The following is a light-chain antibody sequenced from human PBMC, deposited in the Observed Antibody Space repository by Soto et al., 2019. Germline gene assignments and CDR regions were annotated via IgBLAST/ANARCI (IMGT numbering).Light chain of an antibody. CDR2: DVS. Sequence: IQMTQSPSTLSASVGDRVTFTCRASQTISTWLAWYQQKPGEAPKLLIYDVSSLQSGVPSRFSGSGSGTEFTLTISSLQPDDFATYYCQHYKMYSPWTFGQGTKVEIK. CDR3: QHYKMYSPWT. J-gene: IGKJ1*01. CDR1: QTISTW. V-gene: IGKV1-5*01.